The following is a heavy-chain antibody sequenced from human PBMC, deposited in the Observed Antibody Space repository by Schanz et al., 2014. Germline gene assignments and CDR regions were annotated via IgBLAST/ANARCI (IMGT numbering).Heavy chain of an antibody. D-gene: IGHD4-17*01. CDR1: GYTFTSYG. Sequence: QVQLVQSGAEVKKPGASVKVSCKASGYTFTSYGISWVRQAPGQGLEWMGWISPYNGNTNYAQKLQGRVTMTADTSTSTAYMELRSLTSDDTAVYYCARVVRSDYLSELDVWGQGTQVIVSS. CDR2: ISPYNGNT. V-gene: IGHV1-18*01. J-gene: IGHJ4*02. CDR3: ARVVRSDYLSELDV.